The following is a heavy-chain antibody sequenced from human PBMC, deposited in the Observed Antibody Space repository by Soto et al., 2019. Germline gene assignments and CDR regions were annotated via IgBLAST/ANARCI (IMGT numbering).Heavy chain of an antibody. CDR3: ERATKKYSSSRGSDY. J-gene: IGHJ4*02. Sequence: GGSLRLSCAASGFTFSSYGMHWVRQAPGKGLEWVAVIWYDGSNKYYADSVKGRFTISRDNSKNTLYLQMNSLRAEDTAVYYCERATKKYSSSRGSDYCGQGRLVTVSS. D-gene: IGHD6-6*01. V-gene: IGHV3-33*01. CDR1: GFTFSSYG. CDR2: IWYDGSNK.